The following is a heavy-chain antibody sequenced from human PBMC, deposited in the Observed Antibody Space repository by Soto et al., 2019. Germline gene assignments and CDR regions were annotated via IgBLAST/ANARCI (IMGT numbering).Heavy chain of an antibody. CDR3: ASGGGDCSGGSCYFWRYCVDY. CDR1: GFTVSSNY. CDR2: IYSGGST. D-gene: IGHD2-15*01. Sequence: EVQLVESGGGLVQPGGSLRLSCAASGFTVSSNYMSWVRQAPGKGLEWVSVIYSGGSTYYADSVKGRFTISRDNSKNTLDLQMTSLRAEDTAVYYCASGGGDCSGGSCYFWRYCVDYWGQGTLVTVSS. V-gene: IGHV3-66*01. J-gene: IGHJ4*02.